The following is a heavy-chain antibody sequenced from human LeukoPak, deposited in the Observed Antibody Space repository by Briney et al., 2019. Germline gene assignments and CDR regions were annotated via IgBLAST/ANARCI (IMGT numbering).Heavy chain of an antibody. Sequence: AGGSLRLSCAATGFTFKDYGMHWVRQPPGKGLEWVSGINWSGGGTDYADSVKGRFTISRDNAKNSLYLQMTSLRPEDTALYYCAKHLRATNTYIFFGLDVWGQGTTVTVSS. J-gene: IGHJ6*02. CDR2: INWSGGGT. CDR1: GFTFKDYG. D-gene: IGHD1-26*01. V-gene: IGHV3-9*01. CDR3: AKHLRATNTYIFFGLDV.